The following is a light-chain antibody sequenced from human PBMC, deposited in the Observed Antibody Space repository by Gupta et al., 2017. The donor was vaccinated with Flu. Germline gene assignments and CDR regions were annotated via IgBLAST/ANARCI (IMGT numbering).Light chain of an antibody. Sequence: SSDLTPDPAVSVALGQTVSITCQGDSLRRYYVSRYQQKPGQAPLVVIYGKNKRPSGIPDRFSGSSSGDTASLTITGAQAEDEADYYCNSRDSSGNPFVFGSGTTVTV. CDR2: GKN. CDR3: NSRDSSGNPFV. J-gene: IGLJ1*01. CDR1: SLRRYY. V-gene: IGLV3-19*01.